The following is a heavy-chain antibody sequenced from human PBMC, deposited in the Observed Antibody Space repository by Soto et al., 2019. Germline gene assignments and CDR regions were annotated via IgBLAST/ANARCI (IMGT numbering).Heavy chain of an antibody. D-gene: IGHD1-26*01. V-gene: IGHV4-59*01. Sequence: QVQLQESGPGLVKPSETLSLTCTVSGGSLSTYYWSWIRQPAGKGLEWIGYIYYTGSTHYNPSLKSRVSISLDTSKNHFSLQLTSVTAADTAVYYCARDKGGWPDYWGQGTLVTVSS. CDR3: ARDKGGWPDY. J-gene: IGHJ4*02. CDR1: GGSLSTYY. CDR2: IYYTGST.